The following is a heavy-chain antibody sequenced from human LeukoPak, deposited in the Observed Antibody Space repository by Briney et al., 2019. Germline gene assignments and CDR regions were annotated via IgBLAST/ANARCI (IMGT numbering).Heavy chain of an antibody. Sequence: PGGSLSLSCAASGVTFSSYAMDWVREAPGEGLGWGAVISYDGSHKYYADSVKGRFTISRDHSKNTLSLQMNSLRCEDRAVFYVARDMGRKRGTIDYWGQGTLVTVSS. CDR1: GVTFSSYA. CDR3: ARDMGRKRGTIDY. CDR2: ISYDGSHK. D-gene: IGHD3-10*01. V-gene: IGHV3-30-3*01. J-gene: IGHJ4*02.